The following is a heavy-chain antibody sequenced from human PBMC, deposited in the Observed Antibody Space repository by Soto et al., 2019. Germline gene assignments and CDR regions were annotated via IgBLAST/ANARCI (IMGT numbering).Heavy chain of an antibody. D-gene: IGHD3-22*01. J-gene: IGHJ5*02. CDR1: GYSSSSGYY. Sequence: SETLSLTGAVSGYSSSSGYYWGCLRQPPGKGPAWLGSIYHGLSTYYNPSLNSRVTLSIDMTNNHVSLILNSVTAADTAVYYCARVGPWVPYYYDSSPYTFENWFDPWGQGTLVTVSS. CDR2: IYHGLST. CDR3: ARVGPWVPYYYDSSPYTFENWFDP. V-gene: IGHV4-38-2*01.